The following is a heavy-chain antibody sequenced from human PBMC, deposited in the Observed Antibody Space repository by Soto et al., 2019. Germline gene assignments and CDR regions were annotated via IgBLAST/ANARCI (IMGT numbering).Heavy chain of an antibody. Sequence: QVHLVQSGAEVKKPGSSVKVSCTASGGTFGSYTVTWVRQAPGQGLEWMGEIIPMFGTASYAQKFQGRVTLTADKSTTTAHMELSRLSSDDTAVYFCARQNAMPPHFYSGMDVWGQGTTVTVSS. CDR2: IIPMFGTA. D-gene: IGHD2-2*01. J-gene: IGHJ6*02. CDR3: ARQNAMPPHFYSGMDV. CDR1: GGTFGSYT. V-gene: IGHV1-69*06.